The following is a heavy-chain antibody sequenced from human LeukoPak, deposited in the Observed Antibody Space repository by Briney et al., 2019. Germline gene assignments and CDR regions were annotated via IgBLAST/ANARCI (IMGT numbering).Heavy chain of an antibody. V-gene: IGHV1-8*01. J-gene: IGHJ4*02. CDR1: GYTFTSYD. Sequence: ASVKVSCKASGYTFTSYDINWVRQATGQGLEWMGWMNPNSGNTGYAQKFQGRVTMTRNTSISTAYMELSSLRSEDTAVYYRARIRGGYRYLDYWGRGTLVTVSS. CDR3: ARIRGGYRYLDY. CDR2: MNPNSGNT. D-gene: IGHD5-18*01.